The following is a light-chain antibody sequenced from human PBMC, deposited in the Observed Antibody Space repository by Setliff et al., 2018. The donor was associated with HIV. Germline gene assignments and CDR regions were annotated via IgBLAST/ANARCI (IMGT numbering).Light chain of an antibody. CDR3: CSYAGSYTFVV. CDR1: SSDVGGYNY. CDR2: DVS. J-gene: IGLJ2*01. V-gene: IGLV2-11*01. Sequence: QSALTQPRSVSGSPGQSVTISRTGTSSDVGGYNYVSWYQQHPGKAPKLMIYDVSKRPSGVPDRFSGSKSGNTASLTISGLQAEDEADYYRCSYAGSYTFVVFGGGTQLTVL.